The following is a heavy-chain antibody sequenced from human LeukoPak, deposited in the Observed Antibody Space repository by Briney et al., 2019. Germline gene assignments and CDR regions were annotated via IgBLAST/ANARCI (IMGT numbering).Heavy chain of an antibody. Sequence: SGPSQVHPTQTLTLTCTFSGFSLSTSGMCVSWIRQPPGKALEWLALIDWDDDKYYSTSLKTRLTISKDTSKNQVVLTMTNMYPVDTATYYCARIPMATINDYYYYYGMDVWGQGTTVTVSS. CDR3: ARIPMATINDYYYYYGMDV. CDR2: IDWDDDK. V-gene: IGHV2-70*01. D-gene: IGHD5-24*01. J-gene: IGHJ6*02. CDR1: GFSLSTSGMC.